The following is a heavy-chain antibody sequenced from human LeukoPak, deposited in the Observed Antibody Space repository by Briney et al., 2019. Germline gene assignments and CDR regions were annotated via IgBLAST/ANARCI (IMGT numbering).Heavy chain of an antibody. CDR2: ISGSGGST. Sequence: PGGSLRLSCAASGFTFSSYAMSWVRQAPGKGLEWVSAISGSGGSTYYADSVKGRFTISRDKSKNTLYLQMNSLRAEDTAVYYCAKEGTSLGVGGMDVWGQGTTVTVSS. CDR1: GFTFSSYA. CDR3: AKEGTSLGVGGMDV. D-gene: IGHD2-2*01. V-gene: IGHV3-23*01. J-gene: IGHJ6*02.